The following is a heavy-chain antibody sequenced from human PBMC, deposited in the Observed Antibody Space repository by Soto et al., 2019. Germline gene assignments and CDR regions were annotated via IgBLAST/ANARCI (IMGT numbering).Heavy chain of an antibody. D-gene: IGHD6-13*01. Sequence: ASVKVSCKASGYTFTSYAMHWVRQAPGQRLEWMGWINAGNGNTKYSQKFQGRVTITRDTSASTAYMELSSLRSEGTAVYYCVSTTIAAAAFDYWGQGTLVTVSS. CDR2: INAGNGNT. V-gene: IGHV1-3*01. CDR3: VSTTIAAAAFDY. J-gene: IGHJ4*02. CDR1: GYTFTSYA.